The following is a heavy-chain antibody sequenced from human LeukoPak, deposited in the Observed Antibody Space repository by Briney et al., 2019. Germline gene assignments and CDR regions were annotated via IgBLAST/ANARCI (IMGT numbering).Heavy chain of an antibody. V-gene: IGHV3-21*01. D-gene: IGHD3-10*01. CDR2: ISSSSYI. CDR3: ARTNYGSADLDY. CDR1: GFTFSSYS. J-gene: IGHJ4*02. Sequence: GGSLRLSCAASGFTFSSYSMNWVRQAPGKGLEWVSSISSSSYIYYADSVKGRFTISRDNAKNSLYLQMNSLRAEDTAVYYCARTNYGSADLDYWGQGTLVTVYS.